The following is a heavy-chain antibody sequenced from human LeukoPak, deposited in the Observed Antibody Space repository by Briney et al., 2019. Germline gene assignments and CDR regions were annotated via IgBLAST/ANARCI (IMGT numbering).Heavy chain of an antibody. CDR1: GLTYSSHA. J-gene: IGHJ4*02. Sequence: GRSLRLSCASSGLTYSSHAMSWARHASAKALEWVSGISDRGGTVYYEDSVKGQFTISRDNYKNSLYLQMNSLRAEDTAVYYCEKKLSGSYKGFDYWGQGTTVTVSS. D-gene: IGHD1-26*01. V-gene: IGHV3-23*01. CDR2: ISDRGGTV. CDR3: EKKLSGSYKGFDY.